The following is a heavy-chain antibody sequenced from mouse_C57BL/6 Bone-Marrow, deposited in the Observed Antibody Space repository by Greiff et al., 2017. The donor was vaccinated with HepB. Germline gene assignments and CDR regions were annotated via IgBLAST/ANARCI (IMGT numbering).Heavy chain of an antibody. CDR1: GYTFTGYW. CDR2: ILPGSGST. D-gene: IGHD2-5*01. J-gene: IGHJ3*01. V-gene: IGHV1-9*01. Sequence: QVQLQHSGAELMKPGASVKLSCKATGYTFTGYWIEWVKQRPGHGLEWIGEILPGSGSTNYNEKFKGKATFTADTSSNTAYMQLSSLTTEDSAIYYCALYYSNYWFAYWGQGTLVTVSA. CDR3: ALYYSNYWFAY.